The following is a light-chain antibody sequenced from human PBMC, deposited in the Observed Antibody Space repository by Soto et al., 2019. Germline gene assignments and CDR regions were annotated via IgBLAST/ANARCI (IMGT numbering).Light chain of an antibody. CDR2: AAS. J-gene: IGKJ3*01. CDR3: QQSYSTQFT. Sequence: DIQMTQSPSSLSASVGDRVTITCRASQSISSYLNWYQQKPGKAPKLLIYAASSLQSGVPSRFSGSGSGTDFTLTISSLQHEDFATYYCQQSYSTQFTFGPGTKVEIK. V-gene: IGKV1-39*01. CDR1: QSISSY.